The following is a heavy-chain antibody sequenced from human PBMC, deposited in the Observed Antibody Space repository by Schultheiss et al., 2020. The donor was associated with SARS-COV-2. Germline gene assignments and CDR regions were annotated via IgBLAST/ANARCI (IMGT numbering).Heavy chain of an antibody. J-gene: IGHJ4*02. Sequence: SETLSLTCAVYGGSFSGYYWSWIRQPPGKGLEWIGEINHSGSTNYNPSLKSRVTISVDTSKNQFSLKLSSVTAADTAVYYCARRVSVDYWGQGTLVTVSS. V-gene: IGHV4-34*01. CDR2: INHSGST. CDR3: ARRVSVDY. D-gene: IGHD6-6*01. CDR1: GGSFSGYY.